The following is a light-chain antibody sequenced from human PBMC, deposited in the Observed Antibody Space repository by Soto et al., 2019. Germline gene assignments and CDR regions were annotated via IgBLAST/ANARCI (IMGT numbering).Light chain of an antibody. J-gene: IGKJ1*01. V-gene: IGKV3-15*01. CDR2: GAS. Sequence: EIVMTQSPATLSVSPGDRATLSCRASQSISTNLAWYQQKSGQAPRLLIYGASTRAAGLPARFSGSGSGTEFTLTISSLQSEDFAVYSCQQYNAWPMTFSQGTKVDIK. CDR3: QQYNAWPMT. CDR1: QSISTN.